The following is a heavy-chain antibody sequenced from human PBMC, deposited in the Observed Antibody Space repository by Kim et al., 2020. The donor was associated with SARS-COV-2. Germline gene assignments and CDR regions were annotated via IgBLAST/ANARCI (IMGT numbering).Heavy chain of an antibody. CDR1: GVSISGSSWC. Sequence: SETLSLTCAVSGVSISGSSWCWGWIRQSPGRSLEWIASICDSGPTNYNPSPRSRATLSENTSKTHSPLRWSLVTAATTVFYYCSRRKVGAGDAVGDNWF. CDR2: ICDSGPT. J-gene: IGHJ5*01. CDR3: SRRKVGAGDAVGDNWF. V-gene: IGHV4-39*02. D-gene: IGHD6-19*01.